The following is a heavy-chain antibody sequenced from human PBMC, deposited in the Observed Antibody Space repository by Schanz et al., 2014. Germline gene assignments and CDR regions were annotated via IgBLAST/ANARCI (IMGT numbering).Heavy chain of an antibody. CDR1: GFAFSSYG. CDR3: ARDRRNADLDY. V-gene: IGHV3-48*01. CDR2: IGVDGTTT. Sequence: EVHLLESGGGLVPPGGSLRLSCLASGFAFSSYGMNWLRQAPGKGLEWVSVIGVDGTTTYYADSVKGRFTISRDNAKNSLYLEMNSLRAEDTALYYCARDRRNADLDYWGQGTLVTVSS. J-gene: IGHJ4*02. D-gene: IGHD1-1*01.